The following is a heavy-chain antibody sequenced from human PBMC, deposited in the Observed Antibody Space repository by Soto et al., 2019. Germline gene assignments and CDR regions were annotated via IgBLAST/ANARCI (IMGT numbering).Heavy chain of an antibody. CDR3: ARRIFSSTSSSDKGSNYYYYYMDV. CDR2: IYYSGST. Sequence: SETLSLTCTVSGGSISSYYWSWIRQPPGKGLEWIGYIYYSGSTNYNPSLKSRVTISVDTSKNQFSLKLSSVTAADTAVYYCARRIFSSTSSSDKGSNYYYYYMDVWGKGTTVTVSS. D-gene: IGHD2-2*01. CDR1: GGSISSYY. J-gene: IGHJ6*03. V-gene: IGHV4-59*08.